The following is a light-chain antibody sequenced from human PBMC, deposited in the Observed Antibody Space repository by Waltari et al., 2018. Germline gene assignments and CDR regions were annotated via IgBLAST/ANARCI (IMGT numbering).Light chain of an antibody. J-gene: IGKJ2*01. CDR3: QQYGKSPYT. CDR2: GTS. CDR1: QSVSNTY. Sequence: EIVLTQSPGTLSLSPGERATLSCRASQSVSNTYLAWYQQKPGQAPRLRIFGTSNRATGIPDRFSGGGSGTDFTLTISRLEPEDFAMYYCQQYGKSPYTFGQGTKLEIK. V-gene: IGKV3-20*01.